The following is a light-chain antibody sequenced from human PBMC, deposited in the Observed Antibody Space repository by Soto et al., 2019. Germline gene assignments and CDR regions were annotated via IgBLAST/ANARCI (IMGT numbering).Light chain of an antibody. CDR2: GAS. J-gene: IGKJ5*01. CDR1: QGVNTN. Sequence: EIVLTQSPATLSVSPGERATLSCRASQGVNTNIAWYQQKPGQVPRLLIYGASTRATGIPARFSGSGSGTEFTLTISSLQSEDFAVYYCQQHNNWPPITFGQGTRLEI. V-gene: IGKV3-15*01. CDR3: QQHNNWPPIT.